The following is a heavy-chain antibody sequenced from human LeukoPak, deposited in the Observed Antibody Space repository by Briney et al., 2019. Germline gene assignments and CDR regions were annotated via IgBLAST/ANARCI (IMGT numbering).Heavy chain of an antibody. CDR3: ARYGRISYRY. CDR2: INHSGST. D-gene: IGHD2/OR15-2a*01. Sequence: NSSETLSLTCAVYGGFFSGYYWSWIRQPPGKGLEWIGEINHSGSTNYNPSLKSRVTISVDTSKNQFSLKLSSVTAADTAVYYCARYGRISYRYWGQGTLVTVSS. J-gene: IGHJ4*02. V-gene: IGHV4-34*01. CDR1: GGFFSGYY.